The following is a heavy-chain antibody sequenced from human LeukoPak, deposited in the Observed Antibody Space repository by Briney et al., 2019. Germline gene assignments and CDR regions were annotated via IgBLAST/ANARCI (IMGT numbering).Heavy chain of an antibody. CDR2: ISWNSGSI. CDR1: GFTFEDYA. V-gene: IGHV3-9*03. Sequence: GGSLRLSCAASGFTFEDYAMHWVGQVPGKGLEWVSGISWNSGSIGYADSVRGRFTTSRDNAKNSLYLQMNSLRAEDMALYYCAKGWNYDASVVYFDHWGQGTLLTVPS. CDR3: AKGWNYDASVVYFDH. J-gene: IGHJ4*02. D-gene: IGHD1-7*01.